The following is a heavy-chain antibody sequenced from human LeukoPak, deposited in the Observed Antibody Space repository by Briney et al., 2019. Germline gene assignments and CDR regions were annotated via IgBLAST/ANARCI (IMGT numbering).Heavy chain of an antibody. V-gene: IGHV1-18*01. CDR3: ARVLGLDYIWGTSYDAFDV. D-gene: IGHD3-16*01. Sequence: ASVKVSCKASGYTFTTYGISWVRQPPGQGLGWMGWISAYNGNINYAKKLQGRVTMTTDTSTRTAYMEVRRLRSDETVVYDRARVLGLDYIWGTSYDAFDVWGQGTMVTVSS. J-gene: IGHJ3*01. CDR1: GYTFTTYG. CDR2: ISAYNGNI.